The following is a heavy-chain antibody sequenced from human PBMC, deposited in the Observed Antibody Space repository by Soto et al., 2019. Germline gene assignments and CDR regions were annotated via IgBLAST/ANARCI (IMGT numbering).Heavy chain of an antibody. J-gene: IGHJ6*03. Sequence: PSDTLCLTCTVSGGSISSYYWTWIRQPPGKGLEWIGYIYYSGSTNYNPSLKSRVTISVATSKTQFSLKLSSVTAADTAVYYCARIDGYYHYMDVWGKGTTVTVSS. CDR2: IYYSGST. V-gene: IGHV4-59*08. CDR1: GGSISSYY. D-gene: IGHD6-13*01. CDR3: ARIDGYYHYMDV.